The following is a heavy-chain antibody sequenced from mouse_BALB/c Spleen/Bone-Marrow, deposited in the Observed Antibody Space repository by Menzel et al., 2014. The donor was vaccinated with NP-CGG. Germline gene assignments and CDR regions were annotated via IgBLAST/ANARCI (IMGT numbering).Heavy chain of an antibody. Sequence: QVQLQQSGAELAKPGASVKMSCKASGYNFISYWMHWVKQRPGQGLEWIGYINPSTGYTEYNQKFKDKATLTADKSSSKAYMQLSSLTSEDSAVYYCARNYDYDGGSYAMDYWGQGTSVTVFS. D-gene: IGHD2-4*01. CDR3: ARNYDYDGGSYAMDY. V-gene: IGHV1-7*01. CDR1: GYNFISYW. CDR2: INPSTGYT. J-gene: IGHJ4*01.